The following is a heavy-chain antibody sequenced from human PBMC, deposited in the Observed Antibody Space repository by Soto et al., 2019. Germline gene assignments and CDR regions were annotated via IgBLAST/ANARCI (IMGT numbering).Heavy chain of an antibody. CDR1: GFTFDNYA. CDR3: AKVLTTSSDVFDI. Sequence: GGSLRLSCAASGFTFDNYAMHWVRQAPGKGLEWVSGISWNGGSIAYGDPVRGRFTISRDNAKNSLYLQMSSLRAEDTALYYCAKVLTTSSDVFDIWGQGTMVTVSS. CDR2: ISWNGGSI. D-gene: IGHD4-4*01. J-gene: IGHJ3*02. V-gene: IGHV3-9*01.